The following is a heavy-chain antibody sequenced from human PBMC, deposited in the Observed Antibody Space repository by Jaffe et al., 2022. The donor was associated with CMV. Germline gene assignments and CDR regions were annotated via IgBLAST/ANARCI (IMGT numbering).Heavy chain of an antibody. CDR3: ARHSRHDYYDSSGYSHFDY. CDR2: IDPSDSYT. CDR1: GYSFTSYW. D-gene: IGHD3-22*01. J-gene: IGHJ4*02. Sequence: EVQLVQSGAEVKKPGESLRISCKGSGYSFTSYWISWVRQMPGKGLEWMGRIDPSDSYTNYSPSFQGHVTISADKSISTAYLQWSSLKASDTAMYYCARHSRHDYYDSSGYSHFDYWGQGTLVTVSS. V-gene: IGHV5-10-1*03.